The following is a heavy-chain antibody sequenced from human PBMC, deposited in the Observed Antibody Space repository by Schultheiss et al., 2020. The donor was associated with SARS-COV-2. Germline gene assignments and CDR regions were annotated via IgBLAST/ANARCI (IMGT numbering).Heavy chain of an antibody. J-gene: IGHJ2*01. CDR1: GFTFSNSA. D-gene: IGHD3-3*01. CDR2: IWYDGSNK. CDR3: AHGVWSGYYTPRSDWYFDL. Sequence: GGSLRLSCAPSGFTFSNSAMHWVRQSPGKGLEWVAVIWYDGSNKYYADSVKGRFTISRDNSKNTLYLQMNSLRAEDTAVYYCAHGVWSGYYTPRSDWYFDLWGRGTLVTVSS. V-gene: IGHV3-33*01.